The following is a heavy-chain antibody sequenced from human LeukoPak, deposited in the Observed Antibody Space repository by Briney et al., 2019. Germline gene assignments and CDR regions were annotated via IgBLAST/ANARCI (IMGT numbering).Heavy chain of an antibody. CDR1: GFTFSSYW. Sequence: QPGGSLRLSCAASGFTFSSYWMHWVRHAPGKGLVWVSRINSDGSSTSYADSVKGRFTIFRDNAKNTLYLQMNSLRAEDTAVYYCAREGRHYYDSSGYGHWGQGTLVTVSS. V-gene: IGHV3-74*01. CDR2: INSDGSST. CDR3: AREGRHYYDSSGYGH. J-gene: IGHJ4*02. D-gene: IGHD3-22*01.